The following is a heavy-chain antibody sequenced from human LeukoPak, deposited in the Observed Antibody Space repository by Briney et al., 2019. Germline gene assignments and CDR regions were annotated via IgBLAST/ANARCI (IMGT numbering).Heavy chain of an antibody. CDR1: GFTFSSYW. Sequence: PGGSLRLSCAASGFTFSSYWMHWVRKAPGKGLEWVANIKLDGTEKYYVDSVKGRFTISRDNAKNSLYLQMNSLRAEDTAVYYCASDRFYFGVWGQGTLVTVSS. D-gene: IGHD3-16*01. V-gene: IGHV3-7*05. CDR2: IKLDGTEK. J-gene: IGHJ4*02. CDR3: ASDRFYFGV.